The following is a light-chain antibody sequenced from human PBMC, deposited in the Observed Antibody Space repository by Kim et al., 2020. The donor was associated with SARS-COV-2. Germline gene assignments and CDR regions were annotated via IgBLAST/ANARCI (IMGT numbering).Light chain of an antibody. CDR3: QAWDSSTACVV. Sequence: SYELTQPPSVSVSPGQTASITCSGDKLGDKYACWYQQKPGQCPVLVIYQDSKLPSGIPERFSGSNSGNTATLTISGTQAMDEADYYCQAWDSSTACVVFG. J-gene: IGLJ2*01. V-gene: IGLV3-1*01. CDR1: KLGDKY. CDR2: QDS.